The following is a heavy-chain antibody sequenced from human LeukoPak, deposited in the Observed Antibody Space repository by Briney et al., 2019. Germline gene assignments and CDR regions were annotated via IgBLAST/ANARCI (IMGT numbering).Heavy chain of an antibody. CDR3: AREGIAAAGTTSDWFDP. V-gene: IGHV4-59*01. Sequence: PETLSLTCTVSGGSISSYYWSWIRQPPGKGLEWIGYIYYSGSTNYNPSLKSRVTISVDTSKNQFSLKLSSVTAADTAVYYCAREGIAAAGTTSDWFDPWGQGTLVTVSS. D-gene: IGHD6-13*01. CDR1: GGSISSYY. J-gene: IGHJ5*02. CDR2: IYYSGST.